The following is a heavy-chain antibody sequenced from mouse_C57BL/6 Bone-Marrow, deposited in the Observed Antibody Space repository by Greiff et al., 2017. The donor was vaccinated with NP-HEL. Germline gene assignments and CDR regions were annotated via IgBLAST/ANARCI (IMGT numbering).Heavy chain of an antibody. D-gene: IGHD3-3*01. J-gene: IGHJ1*03. CDR1: GFSLSTSGMG. Sequence: QVTLKESGPGILQSSQTLSLTCSFSGFSLSTSGMGVSWIRQPSGKGLEWLAHIYWDDDKRYNPSLKSRPTISKDTSRNQVFLKITSVDTADTATYYCARRAGTDWYFDVWGTGTTVTVSS. V-gene: IGHV8-12*01. CDR2: IYWDDDK. CDR3: ARRAGTDWYFDV.